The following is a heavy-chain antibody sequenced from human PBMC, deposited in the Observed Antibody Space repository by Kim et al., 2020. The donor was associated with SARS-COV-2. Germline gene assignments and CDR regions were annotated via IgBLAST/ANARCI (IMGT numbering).Heavy chain of an antibody. CDR3: ARGRYFDY. CDR1: GGSFSGYY. Sequence: SETLSLTCAVYGGSFSGYYWSWIRQPPGKGLEWIGEINHSGSTNYNPSLKSRVTISVDTSKNQFSLKLSSVTAADTAVYYCARGRYFDYWGQGTLVTVSS. V-gene: IGHV4-34*01. J-gene: IGHJ4*02. CDR2: INHSGST.